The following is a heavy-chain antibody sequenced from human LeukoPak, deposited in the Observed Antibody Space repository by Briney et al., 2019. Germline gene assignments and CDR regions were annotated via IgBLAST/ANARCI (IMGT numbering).Heavy chain of an antibody. CDR2: INPSGGST. V-gene: IGHV1-46*03. CDR3: ATGGDDILTGYSPFDY. D-gene: IGHD3-9*01. J-gene: IGHJ4*02. CDR1: GYTFTSYY. Sequence: GASVKVSCKASGYTFTSYYMHWVRQAPGQGLEWMGIINPSGGSTSYAQKFQGRVTMTRDTSTSTVYMELSSLRSEDTAVYYCATGGDDILTGYSPFDYWGQGTLVTVSP.